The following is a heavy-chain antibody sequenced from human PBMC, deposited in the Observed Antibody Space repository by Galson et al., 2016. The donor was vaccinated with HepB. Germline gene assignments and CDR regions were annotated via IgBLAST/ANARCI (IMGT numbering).Heavy chain of an antibody. J-gene: IGHJ4*02. CDR2: ISGNGGDT. V-gene: IGHV3-64D*06. CDR3: VRIPWVVRTTDGNADY. CDR1: GLIFSGHL. D-gene: IGHD2-2*01. Sequence: SLRLSCAVSGLIFSGHLMHWVRQAPGKGLEYVSAISGNGGDTYYEDSVKGRFTISRDNSKNTVYLQMSSLRADDTAVYFCVRIPWVVRTTDGNADYWGQGTLVTVSS.